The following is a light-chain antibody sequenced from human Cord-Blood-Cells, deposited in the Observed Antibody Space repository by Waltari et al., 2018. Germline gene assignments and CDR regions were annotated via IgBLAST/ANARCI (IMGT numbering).Light chain of an antibody. Sequence: DIQMTQSPSSVSASVGDRVTITCRASQGISSCLTWYQQKPGKATKLLIYAASSLQSGVPPRFSGGGSGTDFTLTSSRLQPEDFATYYCQQANSFPYTFGQGTKLEIK. J-gene: IGKJ2*01. V-gene: IGKV1-12*01. CDR1: QGISSC. CDR3: QQANSFPYT. CDR2: AAS.